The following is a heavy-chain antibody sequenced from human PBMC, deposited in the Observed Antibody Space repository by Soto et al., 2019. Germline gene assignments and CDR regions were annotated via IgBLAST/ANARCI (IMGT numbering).Heavy chain of an antibody. CDR2: IYHSGTT. CDR3: ARVRGYQLLGWFDP. D-gene: IGHD2-2*01. Sequence: QVQLQESGPGLVKPSQTLSLTCTVSGGSISSGGYYWSWIRQHPGKGLEWIGYIYHSGTTYYNPSLKSPVTISVDTSKNQFSRKLTSVTAADTAVYDCARVRGYQLLGWFDPWGQGTLVTVSS. J-gene: IGHJ5*02. V-gene: IGHV4-31*01. CDR1: GGSISSGGYY.